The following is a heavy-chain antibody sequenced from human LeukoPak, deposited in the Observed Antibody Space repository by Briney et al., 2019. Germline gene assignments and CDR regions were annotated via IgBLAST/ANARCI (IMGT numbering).Heavy chain of an antibody. D-gene: IGHD3-22*01. J-gene: IGHJ4*02. Sequence: ASVKFSCKASGYTFTSYGISWVRQAPGQGLEWMGWISAYNGNTNYAQKLQGRVTMTTDTSTSTAYMELRSLRSDDTAVYYCARDRERITMIVGIDYWGQGTLVTVSS. CDR1: GYTFTSYG. V-gene: IGHV1-18*01. CDR2: ISAYNGNT. CDR3: ARDRERITMIVGIDY.